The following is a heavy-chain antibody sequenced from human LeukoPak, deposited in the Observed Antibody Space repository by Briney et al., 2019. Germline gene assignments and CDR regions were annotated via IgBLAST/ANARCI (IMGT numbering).Heavy chain of an antibody. CDR3: ARVYYYGSGSPYYFDY. CDR1: GGSFSGYY. J-gene: IGHJ4*02. D-gene: IGHD3-10*01. Sequence: SETLSLTCAVYGGSFSGYYWSWIRQPPGKGLEWIGEINHSGSTNYNPSPKSRVTISLDTSKNQFSLKLSSVTAADTAVYYCARVYYYGSGSPYYFDYWGQGTLVTVSS. CDR2: INHSGST. V-gene: IGHV4-34*01.